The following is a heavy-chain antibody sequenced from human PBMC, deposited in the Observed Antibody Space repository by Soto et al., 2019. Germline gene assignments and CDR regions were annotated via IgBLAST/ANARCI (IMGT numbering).Heavy chain of an antibody. V-gene: IGHV3-21*01. D-gene: IGHD4-4*01. CDR3: ARDAFSGLQGPSGAFDI. J-gene: IGHJ3*02. CDR1: GFTFSSYS. CDR2: ISSSSSYI. Sequence: EVQLVESGGGLVKPGGSLRLSCAASGFTFSSYSMNWVRQAPGKGLEWVSSISSSSSYIYYADSVKGRFTISRDNAKNSLYLQMNSLRAEDTAVYYCARDAFSGLQGPSGAFDIWGQGTMVTVSS.